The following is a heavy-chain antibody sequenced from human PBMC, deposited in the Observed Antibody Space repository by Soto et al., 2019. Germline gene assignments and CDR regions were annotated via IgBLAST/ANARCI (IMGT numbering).Heavy chain of an antibody. D-gene: IGHD6-13*01. CDR2: TTTFNGDT. CDR1: GYTFTSYS. Sequence: QVQLVQSGGEVKRPGASVKDSCKTSGYTFTSYSTNWERQAPGQGLEWMGWTTTFNGDTKYSQKFQRRVTMTTDPSINTAYMEVRSLTSDDTAVYYCARDRAPIARSAYWGQGTLVTVSS. CDR3: ARDRAPIARSAY. J-gene: IGHJ4*02. V-gene: IGHV1-18*04.